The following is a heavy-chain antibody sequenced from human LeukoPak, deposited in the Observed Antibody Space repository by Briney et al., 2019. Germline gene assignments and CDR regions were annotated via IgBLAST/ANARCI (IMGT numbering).Heavy chain of an antibody. CDR3: ARDPGYSYGYDY. D-gene: IGHD5-18*01. Sequence: GGSLRLSCAASGFTVSSNYMSWVRQAPGKGLEWVSVIYSGGSTYYVDSVKGRFTISRDNSKNTVYLQMNSLRAEDTAVYYCARDPGYSYGYDYWGQGTLVTVSS. V-gene: IGHV3-66*01. CDR1: GFTVSSNY. CDR2: IYSGGST. J-gene: IGHJ4*02.